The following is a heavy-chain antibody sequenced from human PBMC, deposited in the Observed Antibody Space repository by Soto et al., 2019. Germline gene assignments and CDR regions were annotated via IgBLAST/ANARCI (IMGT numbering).Heavy chain of an antibody. J-gene: IGHJ4*02. D-gene: IGHD2-15*01. CDR3: ARGDVVVVSPFDY. CDR1: GFTFSSYS. V-gene: IGHV3-21*01. Sequence: GGSLRLSCAASGFTFSSYSMNWVRQTPGKGLEWVSSISSSSYIYYADSVKGRFTISRDNAKNSLYLQMNSLRAEDTAVYYCARGDVVVVSPFDYWGQGTLVTVSS. CDR2: ISSSSYI.